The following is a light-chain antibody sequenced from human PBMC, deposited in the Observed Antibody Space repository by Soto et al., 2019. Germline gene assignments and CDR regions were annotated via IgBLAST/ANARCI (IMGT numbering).Light chain of an antibody. CDR3: QQDYNLPIT. Sequence: EILMTQSPATLSVSPGERATLSCRASQSVSSHLAWYQHKPGQAPRLLIYLTSNRAAGVPSRFSAWGSETDFTLAISDVQPEDFAVYYCQQDYNLPITFGQGTRLEIK. CDR2: LTS. CDR1: QSVSSH. J-gene: IGKJ5*01. V-gene: IGKV3D-15*02.